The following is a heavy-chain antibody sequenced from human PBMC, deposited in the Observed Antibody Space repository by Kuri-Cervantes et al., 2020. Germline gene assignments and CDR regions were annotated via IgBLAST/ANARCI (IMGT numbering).Heavy chain of an antibody. CDR3: TIGYGTNH. CDR2: IRKRVYGGTT. Sequence: GESLKISCTTSGFTFGDYAMSWVRQAPGKGLEWVGFIRKRVYGGTTEYAASVKGRFTISRDDSKSIAYLQMNSLKIEDTAMYYCTIGYGTNHWGQGTLDTVSS. D-gene: IGHD5-18*01. CDR1: GFTFGDYA. V-gene: IGHV3-49*04. J-gene: IGHJ5*02.